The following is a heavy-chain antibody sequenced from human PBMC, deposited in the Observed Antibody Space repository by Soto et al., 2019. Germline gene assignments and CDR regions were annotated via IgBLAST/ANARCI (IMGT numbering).Heavy chain of an antibody. CDR2: TNADNGNT. J-gene: IGHJ6*03. V-gene: IGHV1-3*01. D-gene: IGHD3-3*01. Sequence: ASVKVSCKASVYTFTSYGSSWGLLAPGQGLEWMGWTNADNGNTNYSQKFQGRVTITRDTSASTAYMELSSLRSEDTAVYYCARESNYDFWSDGYYYYMDVWGKGTTVTVSS. CDR3: ARESNYDFWSDGYYYYMDV. CDR1: VYTFTSYG.